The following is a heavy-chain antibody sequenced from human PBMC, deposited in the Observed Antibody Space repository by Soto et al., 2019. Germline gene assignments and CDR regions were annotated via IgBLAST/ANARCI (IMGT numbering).Heavy chain of an antibody. V-gene: IGHV3-30*18. CDR3: AKGRPVDY. CDR1: GFTFSSYG. Sequence: GGSLRLSCAASGFTFSSYGMHWVRQAPGKGLEWVAVISYDGSNKYYADSVKGRFTISRDNSKNTLYLQMNSLRAEDTAVYYYAKGRPVDYWGQGTLVTVSS. CDR2: ISYDGSNK. J-gene: IGHJ4*02.